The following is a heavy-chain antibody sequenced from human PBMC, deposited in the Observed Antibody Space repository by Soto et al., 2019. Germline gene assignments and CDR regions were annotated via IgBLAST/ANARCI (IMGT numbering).Heavy chain of an antibody. CDR3: ARPVNYYYYYMDV. CDR1: GGSISSSISY. CDR2: INYSGST. J-gene: IGHJ6*03. V-gene: IGHV4-39*01. Sequence: QLQLQESGPGLVKPSETLSLTCTVSGGSISSSISYWGWIRQPPGKGLEWIGSINYSGSTYYSPSLKSRVTISADTSKNQFSLKLSSVTAADTAVYYCARPVNYYYYYMDVWGKGTMVTVSS.